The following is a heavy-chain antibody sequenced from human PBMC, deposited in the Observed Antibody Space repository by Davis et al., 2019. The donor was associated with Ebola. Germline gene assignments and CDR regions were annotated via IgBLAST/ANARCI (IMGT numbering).Heavy chain of an antibody. CDR1: GYAFTSYY. Sequence: ASVKVSCKASGYAFTSYYMHWVRQAPGQGLEWMGWINPNSGGTNYAQKFQGRVTMTRDTSISAAYMELSRLRSDDTAVYYCARECMEYQLLGVYYYYYYGMDVWGQGTTVTVSS. J-gene: IGHJ6*02. V-gene: IGHV1-2*02. CDR3: ARECMEYQLLGVYYYYYYGMDV. D-gene: IGHD2-2*01. CDR2: INPNSGGT.